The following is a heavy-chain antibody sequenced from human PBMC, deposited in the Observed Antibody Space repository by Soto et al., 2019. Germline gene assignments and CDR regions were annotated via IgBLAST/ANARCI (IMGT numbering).Heavy chain of an antibody. D-gene: IGHD4-17*01. CDR2: VYARGAT. CDR3: ARSSGDDFFYYGMDV. CDR1: DYSISYGYY. J-gene: IGHJ6*02. Sequence: SETLSLTCAVSDYSISYGYYWNWIRQSAGEGLQWIGRVYARGATNYNPSLKSRVAISGDTSKNQFSLKLTSVTAADTAVYYCARSSGDDFFYYGMDVWGHGTTVTVSS. V-gene: IGHV4-59*10.